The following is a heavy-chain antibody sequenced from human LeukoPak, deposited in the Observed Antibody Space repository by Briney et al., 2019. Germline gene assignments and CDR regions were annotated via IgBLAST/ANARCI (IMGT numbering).Heavy chain of an antibody. CDR1: GGSISSYY. V-gene: IGHV4-59*01. Sequence: SETLSLTCTVSGGSISSYYWSWIRQPPGKGLEWIGYIYYSGSTNYNPSLKSRVTISVDTSKNQFSLKLSSVTAADTAVDYCASGAGYGILDYWGQGTLVTVSS. J-gene: IGHJ4*02. CDR3: ASGAGYGILDY. D-gene: IGHD5-18*01. CDR2: IYYSGST.